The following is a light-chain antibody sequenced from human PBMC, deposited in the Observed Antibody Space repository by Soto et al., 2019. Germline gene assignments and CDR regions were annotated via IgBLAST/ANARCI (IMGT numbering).Light chain of an antibody. Sequence: DIQMTQSPSTLSASVGDRVTITCRASQSISNWLAWYQQKPGKAPKLLIYDASSLESGVPSRFSGGGSGTEFTLTISSLQPDDFATYYCQQYNSFPTFGGGTKVEIK. CDR2: DAS. J-gene: IGKJ4*01. CDR1: QSISNW. V-gene: IGKV1-5*01. CDR3: QQYNSFPT.